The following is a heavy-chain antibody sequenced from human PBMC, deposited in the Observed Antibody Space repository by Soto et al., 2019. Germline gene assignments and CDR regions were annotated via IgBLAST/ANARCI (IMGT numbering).Heavy chain of an antibody. J-gene: IGHJ4*02. CDR3: AREGRIVGATTHFDY. V-gene: IGHV1-69*01. CDR1: GGTFSTQA. D-gene: IGHD1-26*01. Sequence: QVQLVQSGPEVKKPGTSVKVSCKASGGTFSTQAINWVRQAPGQGLEWMGGIIPIFGSRNYAHKFRGRLTLTADESTTPAYMELSSLRSEDTAVYYCAREGRIVGATTHFDYWGQGTLVTVSS. CDR2: IIPIFGSR.